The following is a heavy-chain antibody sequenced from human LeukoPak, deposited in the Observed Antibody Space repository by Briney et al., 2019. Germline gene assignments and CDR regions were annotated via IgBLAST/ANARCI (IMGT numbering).Heavy chain of an antibody. CDR2: IDTGGSNT. CDR3: AKDLFGRSG. Sequence: GGSLRLSCVVSGFTFSSYWMHWVRQGPGKGLVWVSRIDTGGSNTLYADSVRGRFTISRDNSKNTLFLQMNSLTVEDTAVYYCAKDLFGRSGWGQGTLVTVSS. V-gene: IGHV3-74*01. J-gene: IGHJ4*02. D-gene: IGHD3-3*01. CDR1: GFTFSSYW.